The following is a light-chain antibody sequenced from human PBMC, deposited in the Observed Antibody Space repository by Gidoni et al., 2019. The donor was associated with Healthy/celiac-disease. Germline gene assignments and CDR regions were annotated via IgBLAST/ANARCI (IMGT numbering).Light chain of an antibody. Sequence: DIVLQQSPGTLSLSPGDRATLSCRASQSVSSSYLAWYLQRPGQAPRLLSSSASSRSTVIPDRFSVTGSGTDFTLTISALEPENFAVYNCQQYGSSPLLTFGGGTKVEIK. CDR3: QQYGSSPLLT. CDR1: QSVSSSY. J-gene: IGKJ4*01. V-gene: IGKV3-20*01. CDR2: SAS.